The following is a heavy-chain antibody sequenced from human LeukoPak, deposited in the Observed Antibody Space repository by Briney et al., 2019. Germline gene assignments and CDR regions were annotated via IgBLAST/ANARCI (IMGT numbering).Heavy chain of an antibody. J-gene: IGHJ4*02. CDR3: ARVRGRTYYYGSGSYYIDY. CDR1: GGSFSGYY. V-gene: IGHV4-34*01. Sequence: PLETLSLTCAVYGGSFSGYYWSWLRQPPGKGLEWLGEINHSGSTNYNPSLKSRVAISVDTSKNQFSLKLSSVTAADTAVYYCARVRGRTYYYGSGSYYIDYWGQGTLVTVSS. CDR2: INHSGST. D-gene: IGHD3-10*01.